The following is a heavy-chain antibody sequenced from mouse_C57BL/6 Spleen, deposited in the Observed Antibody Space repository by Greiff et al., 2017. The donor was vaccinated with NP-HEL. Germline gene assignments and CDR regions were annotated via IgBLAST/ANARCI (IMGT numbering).Heavy chain of an antibody. CDR1: GFTFSSYG. J-gene: IGHJ4*01. Sequence: EVKVVESGGDLVKPGGSLKLSCAASGFTFSSYGMSWVRQTPDKRLEWVATISSGGSYTYYPDSVKGRFTISRDNAKNTLYLQMSSLKSEDTAMYYCARTLSDYYAMDYWGQGTSVTVSS. D-gene: IGHD6-2*01. CDR2: ISSGGSYT. V-gene: IGHV5-6*01. CDR3: ARTLSDYYAMDY.